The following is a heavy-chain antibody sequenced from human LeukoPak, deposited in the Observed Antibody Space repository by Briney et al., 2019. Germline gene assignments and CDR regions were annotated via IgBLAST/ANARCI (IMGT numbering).Heavy chain of an antibody. D-gene: IGHD2/OR15-2a*01. CDR1: GFIFDDYA. J-gene: IGHJ3*02. V-gene: IGHV3-9*03. CDR3: AKDRSYSNLSGGAFDI. Sequence: PGGSLRLSCAASGFIFDDYAMHWVRQTPGKGLEWVSGISWNSGNIGYADSVTGRFTISRDNAKKSLYLQMNSLRAEDMALYYCAKDRSYSNLSGGAFDIWGQGTMVTVSS. CDR2: ISWNSGNI.